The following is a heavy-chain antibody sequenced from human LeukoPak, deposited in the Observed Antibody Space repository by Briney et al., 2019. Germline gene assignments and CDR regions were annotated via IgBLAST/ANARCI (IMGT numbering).Heavy chain of an antibody. CDR3: ARDGRYCSGGSCYSPYYYYYGMDV. Sequence: ASVKVSCKASGYTFSGYYIHWVRQAPGQGLEWLGWINPNSGVTKYAQKFQGRVTMTRDTSISTAYMELSRLRSDDTAVYYCARDGRYCSGGSCYSPYYYYYGMDVWGQGTTVTVSS. J-gene: IGHJ6*02. CDR2: INPNSGVT. CDR1: GYTFSGYY. V-gene: IGHV1-2*02. D-gene: IGHD2-15*01.